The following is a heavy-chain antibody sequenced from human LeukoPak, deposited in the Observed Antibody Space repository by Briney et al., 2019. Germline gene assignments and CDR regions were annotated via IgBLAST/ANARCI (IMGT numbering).Heavy chain of an antibody. V-gene: IGHV1-18*01. CDR2: ISAYNGNT. D-gene: IGHD2-2*02. Sequence: GASVKVSCKASGYTFTSYGTSWVRQAPGQGLEWMGWISAYNGNTNYAQKLQGRVTMTTDTSTSTAYMELRSLRSDDTAVYYCARARYCSSTSCYTKGWFDPWGQGTLVTVSS. CDR1: GYTFTSYG. CDR3: ARARYCSSTSCYTKGWFDP. J-gene: IGHJ5*02.